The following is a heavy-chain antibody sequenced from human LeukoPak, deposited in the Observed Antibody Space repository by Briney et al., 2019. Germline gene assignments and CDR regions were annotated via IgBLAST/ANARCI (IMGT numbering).Heavy chain of an antibody. Sequence: GASVKVSCKASGYSFSAYYIHWVRQAPGQGLEWMGWLNPNSGGTSYARKFQGRVTMTRDTSISTAYMELSSLRSDDTAVYYCARDEREWLSLILSDDAFDIWGQGTMVTVSS. D-gene: IGHD3-3*01. J-gene: IGHJ3*02. CDR2: LNPNSGGT. CDR1: GYSFSAYY. CDR3: ARDEREWLSLILSDDAFDI. V-gene: IGHV1-2*02.